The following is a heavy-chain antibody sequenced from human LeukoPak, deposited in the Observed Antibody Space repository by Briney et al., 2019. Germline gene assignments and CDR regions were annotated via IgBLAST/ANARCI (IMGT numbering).Heavy chain of an antibody. D-gene: IGHD4-17*01. Sequence: SETLSLTCTVSGGSISSYYWSWIRQPRGKGLGWSGYIYYSGSTNYNPSLKSRVTISVDTSKNQFSLKLGSVTAADTAVYYCARVYGDYVYYYYYYMDVWGKGTTVTVSS. V-gene: IGHV4-59*01. CDR1: GGSISSYY. J-gene: IGHJ6*03. CDR3: ARVYGDYVYYYYYYMDV. CDR2: IYYSGST.